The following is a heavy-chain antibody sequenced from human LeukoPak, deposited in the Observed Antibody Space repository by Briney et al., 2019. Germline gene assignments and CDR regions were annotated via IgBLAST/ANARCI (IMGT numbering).Heavy chain of an antibody. Sequence: ASVKVSCKASGYTFTSYDINWVRQATGQGLEWMGWMNPNSGNTGYAQKFQGRVTMTRNTSISTAYVELSSLRSEDTAVYYCARQSGYDWFYYYYYGMDVWGQGTTVTVSS. CDR1: GYTFTSYD. CDR2: MNPNSGNT. D-gene: IGHD5-12*01. CDR3: ARQSGYDWFYYYYYGMDV. V-gene: IGHV1-8*01. J-gene: IGHJ6*02.